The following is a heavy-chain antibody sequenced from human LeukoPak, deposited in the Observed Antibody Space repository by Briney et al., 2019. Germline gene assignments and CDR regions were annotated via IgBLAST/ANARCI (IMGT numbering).Heavy chain of an antibody. CDR2: IYSGGST. CDR3: ARLREITFGGVIGIDY. CDR1: EFTVSSNY. D-gene: IGHD3-16*02. J-gene: IGHJ4*02. Sequence: GGSLRLSCAASEFTVSSNYMSWVRQAPGKGLEWVSVIYSGGSTYYADSVKGRFTISRDNSKNTLYLQMNSLRAEDTAVYYCARLREITFGGVIGIDYWGQGTLVTVSS. V-gene: IGHV3-53*01.